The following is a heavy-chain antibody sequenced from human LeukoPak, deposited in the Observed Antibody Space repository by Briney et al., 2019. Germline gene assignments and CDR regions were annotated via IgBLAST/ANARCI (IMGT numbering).Heavy chain of an antibody. Sequence: GASVKVSCKASGYTFTGYYMHWVRQAPGQGLEWMGWINPNSAGTNYAQKFQGRVTMTRDTSISTAYMELSSLRSDDTAVYYCARDATARDYSNSDYWGQGTLVTVSS. J-gene: IGHJ4*02. CDR3: ARDATARDYSNSDY. V-gene: IGHV1-2*02. CDR2: INPNSAGT. D-gene: IGHD4-11*01. CDR1: GYTFTGYY.